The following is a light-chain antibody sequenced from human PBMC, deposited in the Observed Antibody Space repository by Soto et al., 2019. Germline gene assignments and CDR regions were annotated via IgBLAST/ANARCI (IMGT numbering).Light chain of an antibody. CDR3: QQSNNWPRT. J-gene: IGKJ1*01. CDR1: QSVNTN. CDR2: GAS. Sequence: EIVMTQSPGNLSVSPGERATLSCKATQSVNTNLAWYHQRPGQAPRLLIYGASTRATGNPARFSGSGSGTEFTLTISSLQSEDFAVYYCQQSNNWPRTVGQGTKVDIK. V-gene: IGKV3-15*01.